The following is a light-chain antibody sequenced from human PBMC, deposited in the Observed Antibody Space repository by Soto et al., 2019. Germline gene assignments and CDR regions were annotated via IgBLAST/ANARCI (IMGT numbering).Light chain of an antibody. J-gene: IGKJ2*01. V-gene: IGKV1-12*01. CDR1: QGISSW. CDR2: AAS. CDR3: QHANIFPPCP. Sequence: DIPMTQSPSSVSPSVGDRVTITCRASQGISSWLPWYQQKPGKATKLLIYAASSLQCGVPSRFSGSGSGTEFTVTISGLQTEYFATSYCQHANIFPPCPFGQGTKLEIK.